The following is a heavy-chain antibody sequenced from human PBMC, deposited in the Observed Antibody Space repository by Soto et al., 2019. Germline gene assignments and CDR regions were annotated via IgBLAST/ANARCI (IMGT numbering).Heavy chain of an antibody. J-gene: IGHJ5*02. V-gene: IGHV4-59*02. D-gene: IGHD3-10*01. CDR3: ARERGRYHDSGSYNWFDT. CDR1: GDSVTSNY. CDR2: IYYNGNT. Sequence: QVQMQESGPGLVKPSETLSLTCTVSGDSVTSNYWSWIRQPPGKGLEWIGYIYYNGNTNYNPSLKSRVILSLDTSKNQCSLKLSSGTAADTAVYYCARERGRYHDSGSYNWFDTWGQGTLVIVSS.